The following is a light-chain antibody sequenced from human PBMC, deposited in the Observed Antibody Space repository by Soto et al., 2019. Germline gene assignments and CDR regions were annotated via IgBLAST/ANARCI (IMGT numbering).Light chain of an antibody. CDR2: GAS. J-gene: IGKJ2*01. CDR1: HNIGRA. Sequence: DIQMTQSPSSLSASVGDRLTIACRSSHNIGRALNWYQQKPGGGPKLLIFGASALQSGVPSRFSGSGSGTDFTLTITTLQPEDFASYYCQQGRSTPYTFGQGTKVEI. CDR3: QQGRSTPYT. V-gene: IGKV1-39*01.